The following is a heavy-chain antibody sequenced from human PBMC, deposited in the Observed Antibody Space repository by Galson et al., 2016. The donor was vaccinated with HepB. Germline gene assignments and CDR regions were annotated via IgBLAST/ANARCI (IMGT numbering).Heavy chain of an antibody. J-gene: IGHJ4*02. D-gene: IGHD2-2*01. CDR2: ISYDGTNK. CDR1: GFTFSSYA. CDR3: ARDPGGYCSTTTCWYYFDS. V-gene: IGHV3-30*04. Sequence: SLRLSCAASGFTFSSYAMHWVRQAPGRGLEWVAFISYDGTNKYYSDPVKGRFSISRDNSKHTLYLQMNSRRVEDSAMYYCARDPGGYCSTTTCWYYFDSWGQGTLVTVAS.